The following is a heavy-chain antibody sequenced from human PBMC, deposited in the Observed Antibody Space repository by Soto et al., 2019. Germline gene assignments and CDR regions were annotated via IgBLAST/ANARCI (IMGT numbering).Heavy chain of an antibody. V-gene: IGHV1-18*01. Sequence: QVQLVQSGAEVKKPGASVKVSCKASGYTFTSYGISWVRQAPGQGLEWMGWISAHNGNTNYAQKLQGRVTMTTDTSTSTAYMELRSLRSDDTAVYYCARDCSGGSCYSFVDYWGQGTLVTVSS. J-gene: IGHJ4*02. CDR2: ISAHNGNT. CDR3: ARDCSGGSCYSFVDY. CDR1: GYTFTSYG. D-gene: IGHD2-15*01.